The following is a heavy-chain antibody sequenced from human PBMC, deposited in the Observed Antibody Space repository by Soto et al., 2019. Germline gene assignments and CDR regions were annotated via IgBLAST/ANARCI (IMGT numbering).Heavy chain of an antibody. CDR1: GFTFSSYG. V-gene: IGHV3-33*01. CDR3: ARDTPVLLWFGESFDAFDI. D-gene: IGHD3-10*01. J-gene: IGHJ3*02. Sequence: QVQLVESGGGVVQPGRSLRLSCAASGFTFSSYGMHWVRQAPGKGLEWVAVIWYDGSNKYYADSVKGRFTISRDNSKNTLYLQMNSLRAEDTAVYYCARDTPVLLWFGESFDAFDIWGQGTMVTVSS. CDR2: IWYDGSNK.